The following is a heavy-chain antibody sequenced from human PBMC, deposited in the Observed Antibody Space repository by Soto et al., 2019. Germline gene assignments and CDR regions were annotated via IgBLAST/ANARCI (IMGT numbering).Heavy chain of an antibody. D-gene: IGHD6-13*01. Sequence: ASVKVSCKASGYTFTSYCISWVRQAPGQGLEWMGWISAYNGNTNYAQKLQGRVTMTTDTSTSTAYMELWSLRSDDTAVYYCARKIAAAGTRFIYWFDPWGQGTLVTVSS. CDR2: ISAYNGNT. CDR3: ARKIAAAGTRFIYWFDP. CDR1: GYTFTSYC. J-gene: IGHJ5*02. V-gene: IGHV1-18*04.